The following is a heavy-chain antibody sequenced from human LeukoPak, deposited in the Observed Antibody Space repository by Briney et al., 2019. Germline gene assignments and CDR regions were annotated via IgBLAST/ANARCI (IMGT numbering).Heavy chain of an antibody. CDR1: GGSFSGYY. D-gene: IGHD1-1*01. J-gene: IGHJ4*02. Sequence: SETLSLTCAVYGGSFSGYYWSWIRQPPGKGLEWIGEINHSGSTNYNPPLKSRITISIDTSKDQFSLKLSSVTAADTAVYYCARGRTTGDYWGQGTLVTVSS. CDR2: INHSGST. CDR3: ARGRTTGDY. V-gene: IGHV4-34*01.